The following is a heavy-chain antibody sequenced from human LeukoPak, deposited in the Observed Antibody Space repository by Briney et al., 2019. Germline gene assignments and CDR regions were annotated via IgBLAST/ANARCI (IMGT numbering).Heavy chain of an antibody. CDR2: ITWSGGSR. CDR1: GFKFDDYT. CDR3: AKNGPRYGDYAGYCDD. J-gene: IGHJ4*02. Sequence: GGSLRLSCAASGFKFDDYTMHWVRQAPGKGLEWVSLITWSGGSRFYADSVKGRFTISRDNSKNSLYLQMNSLTTEDTALYYCAKNGPRYGDYAGYCDDWGQGTLVTVSS. D-gene: IGHD4-17*01. V-gene: IGHV3-43*01.